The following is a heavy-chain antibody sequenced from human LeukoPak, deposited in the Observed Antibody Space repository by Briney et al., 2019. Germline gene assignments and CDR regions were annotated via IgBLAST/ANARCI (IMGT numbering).Heavy chain of an antibody. CDR3: AHVDTAMVLDY. Sequence: ESGPTLVNPTQTLTLTCTFSGFSLSTSGVGVGWIRQPPGKALEWLALIYWDDDKRYSPSLKSRLSITNATSKNQVVLTMTNMDPVDTATYYCAHVDTAMVLDYWGQGTLVTVSS. D-gene: IGHD5-18*01. J-gene: IGHJ4*02. V-gene: IGHV2-5*02. CDR2: IYWDDDK. CDR1: GFSLSTSGVG.